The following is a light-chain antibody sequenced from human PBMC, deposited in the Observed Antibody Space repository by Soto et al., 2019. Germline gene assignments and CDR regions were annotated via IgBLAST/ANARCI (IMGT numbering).Light chain of an antibody. V-gene: IGLV2-23*01. CDR1: SRNVGSYNL. CDR2: EAS. J-gene: IGLJ2*01. CDR3: CSYAGSDTMI. Sequence: QSALTQPASVSGSPGQSITISCTGTSRNVGSYNLVSWYQQHPGEAPKLMIYEASKRPSGVSNRFSGSKSGNTASLTISGLQAEDEADYSCCSYAGSDTMIFGGGTKLTVL.